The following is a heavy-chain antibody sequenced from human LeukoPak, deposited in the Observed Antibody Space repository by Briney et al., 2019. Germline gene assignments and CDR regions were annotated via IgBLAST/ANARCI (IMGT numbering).Heavy chain of an antibody. CDR3: ASEAMVRGGLVVYNFDY. CDR2: INPNSGGT. J-gene: IGHJ4*02. Sequence: ASVKVSCKASGYTFTGYYMHWVRQAPGQGLEWMGWINPNSGGTNYAQKFQGRVTMTRDTSISTAYMELSRLRSDDTAVYYCASEAMVRGGLVVYNFDYWGQGTLVTVSS. CDR1: GYTFTGYY. V-gene: IGHV1-2*02. D-gene: IGHD3-10*01.